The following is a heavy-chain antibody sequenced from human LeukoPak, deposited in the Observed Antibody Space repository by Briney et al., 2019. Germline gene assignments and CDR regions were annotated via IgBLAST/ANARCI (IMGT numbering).Heavy chain of an antibody. CDR1: GGSFSGYY. CDR2: INHSGST. D-gene: IGHD5-18*01. J-gene: IGHJ4*02. CDR3: ARPRGYSYGH. V-gene: IGHV4-34*01. Sequence: SETLSLTCAVYGGSFSGYYWSWIRQPPGKGLEWIGEINHSGSTNYNPSLKSRVTISVDTSMNQFSLKLSSVTAADTAVYYCARPRGYSYGHWGQGTLVTVSS.